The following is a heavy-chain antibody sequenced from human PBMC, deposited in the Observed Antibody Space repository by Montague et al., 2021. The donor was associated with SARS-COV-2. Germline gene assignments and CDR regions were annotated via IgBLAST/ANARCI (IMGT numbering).Heavy chain of an antibody. CDR3: AKDAPEYYYDSSGSPADY. Sequence: SLRLSCAASGLTFDDYAMHWVRQAPGKGLEWVSLISGDGGSTYYADSVKGRLTNSRDSSKNSLYLQMNSLRTEDTALYYCAKDAPEYYYDSSGSPADYWGQGTLVTVSS. CDR2: ISGDGGST. D-gene: IGHD3-22*01. CDR1: GLTFDDYA. J-gene: IGHJ4*02. V-gene: IGHV3-43*02.